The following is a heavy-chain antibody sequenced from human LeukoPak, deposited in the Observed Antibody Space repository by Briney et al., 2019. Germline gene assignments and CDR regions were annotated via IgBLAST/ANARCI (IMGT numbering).Heavy chain of an antibody. Sequence: GGSLRLSCAASGFTFSSYWMHWVRQAPGKGLVWVSRINSDGSSTSYADSVKGRFAISRDNAKNTLYLQMNSLRAEDTAVYYCARDIYGGNGDYWGQGTLDTVSS. CDR2: INSDGSST. V-gene: IGHV3-74*01. J-gene: IGHJ4*02. CDR1: GFTFSSYW. CDR3: ARDIYGGNGDY. D-gene: IGHD4-23*01.